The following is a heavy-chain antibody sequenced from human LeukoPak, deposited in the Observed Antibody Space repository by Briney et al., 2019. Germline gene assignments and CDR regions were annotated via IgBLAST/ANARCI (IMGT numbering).Heavy chain of an antibody. Sequence: PGGSLRLSCVASGFTLSTYGMHWVRQAPGKGLEWVANIKQDGSEKYYVDSVKGRFTISRDNAKNSLYLQMNSLRAEDTAVYYCARADPLFSGAFDIWGQGTMVTVSS. D-gene: IGHD6-19*01. V-gene: IGHV3-7*01. CDR1: GFTLSTYG. CDR3: ARADPLFSGAFDI. J-gene: IGHJ3*02. CDR2: IKQDGSEK.